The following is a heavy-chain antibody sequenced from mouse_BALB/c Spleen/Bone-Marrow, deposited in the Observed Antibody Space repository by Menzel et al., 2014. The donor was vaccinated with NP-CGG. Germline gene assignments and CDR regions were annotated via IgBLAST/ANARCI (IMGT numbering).Heavy chain of an antibody. CDR1: GYAFTNYN. CDR3: ARLGTTAVPDY. V-gene: IGHV1S135*01. J-gene: IGHJ2*01. D-gene: IGHD1-1*01. Sequence: VQLQQSGPELVKPGASVKVSCKASGYAFTNYNTYWVKQSHGKSLEWIGYNDPYSGGTNYNQKFKGKATLTVDKSSSTAYTHLNSLTSEDSAVYYCARLGTTAVPDYWGQGTTLTVSS. CDR2: NDPYSGGT.